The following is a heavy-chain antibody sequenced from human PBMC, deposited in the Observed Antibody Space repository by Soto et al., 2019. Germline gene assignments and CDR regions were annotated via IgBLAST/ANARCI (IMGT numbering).Heavy chain of an antibody. Sequence: EVQLVESGGALVKPGGSLRLSCAASEFTFANAWISWVRKAPGKGLEWVGRIKSKADGGTTDYAAPVKGRFTISRYPSQNTLYLQINSLKTADTAIYYCTALYYVDWGQGTLVTVSS. CDR3: TALYYVD. CDR1: EFTFANAW. CDR2: IKSKADGGTT. V-gene: IGHV3-15*02. D-gene: IGHD1-26*01. J-gene: IGHJ4*02.